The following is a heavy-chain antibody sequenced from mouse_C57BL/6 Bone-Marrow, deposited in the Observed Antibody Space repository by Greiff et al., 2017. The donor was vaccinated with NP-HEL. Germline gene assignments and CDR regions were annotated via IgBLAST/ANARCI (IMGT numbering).Heavy chain of an antibody. J-gene: IGHJ2*01. CDR1: GYTFTSYW. CDR2: IYPGSGST. D-gene: IGHD1-1*01. V-gene: IGHV1-55*01. Sequence: QVQLKQPGAELVKPGASVKMSCKASGYTFTSYWITWVKQRPGQGLEWIGDIYPGSGSTNYNEQFKSKATLTVDTSSSTAYMQLSSLTSEDSAVYYCARFHPSYYYGSSYDYWGQGTTLTVSS. CDR3: ARFHPSYYYGSSYDY.